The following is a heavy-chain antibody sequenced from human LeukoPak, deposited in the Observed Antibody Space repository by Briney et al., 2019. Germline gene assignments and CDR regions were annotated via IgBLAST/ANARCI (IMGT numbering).Heavy chain of an antibody. V-gene: IGHV1-69*06. J-gene: IGHJ6*03. CDR2: IIPIFGTA. CDR3: ARGGAYSSSWYLRIHYYYYMDV. Sequence: GASVKVSCKASGGTFSSYAISWVRQAPGQGLEWMGGIIPIFGTANYAQKFQGRVTITADKSTSTAYMELSSLRSEDTAVYYCARGGAYSSSWYLRIHYYYYMDVWGKGTTVTISS. CDR1: GGTFSSYA. D-gene: IGHD6-13*01.